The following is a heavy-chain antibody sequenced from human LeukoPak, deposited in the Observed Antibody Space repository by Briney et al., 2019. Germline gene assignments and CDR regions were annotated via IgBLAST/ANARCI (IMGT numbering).Heavy chain of an antibody. CDR2: IIPIFGTA. Sequence: ASVKVSCKASGGTFSSYAISWVRQAPGQGLEWMGGIIPIFGTANYAQKFQGRVTITADESTSTAYMELSSLRSEDTAVYYCASPAASIVVVPAASASFDYWGQGTLVTVSS. CDR3: ASPAASIVVVPAASASFDY. CDR1: GGTFSSYA. V-gene: IGHV1-69*01. J-gene: IGHJ4*02. D-gene: IGHD2-2*01.